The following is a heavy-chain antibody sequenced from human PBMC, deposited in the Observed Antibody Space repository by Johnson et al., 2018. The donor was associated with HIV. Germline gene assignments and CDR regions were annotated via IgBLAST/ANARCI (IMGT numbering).Heavy chain of an antibody. CDR2: ISYDGSDK. Sequence: QVQLVESGGGVVQPGRSLRLSCAASGFTFSSYAMHWVRQAPGKGLEWVAVISYDGSDKYYADSVKGRFTISRDSSKNTLYLQMNSLRAEDMAVYYCARGSRYTYDNDDAHLLHDFDIWGQGTMVTVSS. D-gene: IGHD3-22*01. CDR3: ARGSRYTYDNDDAHLLHDFDI. CDR1: GFTFSSYA. V-gene: IGHV3-30*04. J-gene: IGHJ3*02.